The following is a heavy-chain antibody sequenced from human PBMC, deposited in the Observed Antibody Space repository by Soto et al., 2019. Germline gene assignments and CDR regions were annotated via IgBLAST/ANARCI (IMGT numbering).Heavy chain of an antibody. V-gene: IGHV3-48*03. CDR1: GFTFSSYD. Sequence: PGGSLRLSCAASGFTFSSYDMNWVRQAPGKGLEWVSYISSSSSPIYYADSVKGRFTTSRDNAKNSLYLQMTSLRAEDTAVYYCARDLAGLDGAFDIWGQGTLVTVS. D-gene: IGHD6-13*01. CDR2: ISSSSSPI. CDR3: ARDLAGLDGAFDI. J-gene: IGHJ3*02.